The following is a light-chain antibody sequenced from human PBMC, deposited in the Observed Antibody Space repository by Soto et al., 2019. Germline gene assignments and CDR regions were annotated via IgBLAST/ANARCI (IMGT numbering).Light chain of an antibody. J-gene: IGKJ1*01. CDR3: QHYNSYSEA. CDR2: GAS. Sequence: EIVLKQSPATLYLSPGEIATLSCRASQSVSSNLARYQQKPGQAPRLLIYGASTRATGIPARFSGSGSGTEFTLTISSLQPDDFATYYCQHYNSYSEAFGQGTKVDI. CDR1: QSVSSN. V-gene: IGKV3-15*01.